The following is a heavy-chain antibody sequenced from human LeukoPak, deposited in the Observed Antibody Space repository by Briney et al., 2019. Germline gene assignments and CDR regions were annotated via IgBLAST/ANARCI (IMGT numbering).Heavy chain of an antibody. Sequence: PSETLSLTCTLSGGSISSYYWSWIRQPPGKGLEWIGYIYYSGSTNYNPSLKSRVTISVDTSKNQFSLKLSSVTAADTAVYYCARAGGREYNGSYPNWFDPWGQGTLVTVSS. J-gene: IGHJ5*02. V-gene: IGHV4-59*01. D-gene: IGHD1-26*01. CDR2: IYYSGST. CDR1: GGSISSYY. CDR3: ARAGGREYNGSYPNWFDP.